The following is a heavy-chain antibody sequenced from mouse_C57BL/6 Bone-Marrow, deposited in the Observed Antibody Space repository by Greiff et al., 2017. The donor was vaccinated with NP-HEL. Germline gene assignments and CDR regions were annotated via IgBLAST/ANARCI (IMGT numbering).Heavy chain of an antibody. J-gene: IGHJ2*01. CDR2: IYPGNSDT. Sequence: EVQLQQSGTVLARPGASVKMSCKTSGYTFTNYWMHWVKQRPGQGLEWIGAIYPGNSDTSYNQKFKGKAKLTAVTSASTAYMELSSLTNEDSAVYYCTRPSYYGDYWGQGTTLTVSS. V-gene: IGHV1-5*01. CDR3: TRPSYYGDY. D-gene: IGHD1-1*01. CDR1: GYTFTNYW.